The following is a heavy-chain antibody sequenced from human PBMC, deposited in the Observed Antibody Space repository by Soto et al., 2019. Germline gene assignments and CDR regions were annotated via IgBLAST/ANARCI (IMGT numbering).Heavy chain of an antibody. D-gene: IGHD4-17*01. V-gene: IGHV3-23*01. J-gene: IGHJ3*02. Sequence: GGSLRLSCAASGFSFSSYAMSWVRLAPGKGLEWVSAISGSGGSTYYADSVKGRFTISRDNSKNTLYLQMNSLRAEDTAVYYSAKVRYLTIRLRRHEIGAFDIWGQGTMVTVSS. CDR1: GFSFSSYA. CDR2: ISGSGGST. CDR3: AKVRYLTIRLRRHEIGAFDI.